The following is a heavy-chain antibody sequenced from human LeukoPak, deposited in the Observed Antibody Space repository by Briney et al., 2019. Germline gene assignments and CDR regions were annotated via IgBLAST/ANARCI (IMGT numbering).Heavy chain of an antibody. CDR3: ARSGYCSGGSCRDAFDI. CDR1: GYTFTGYY. D-gene: IGHD2-15*01. J-gene: IGHJ3*02. Sequence: ASVKVSCKASGYTFTGYYMHWVRQAPGQGLERMGRINPNSGGTNYAQKFQGRVTMTRDTSISTAYMELSRLRSDDTAVYYCARSGYCSGGSCRDAFDIWGQGTMVTVSS. V-gene: IGHV1-2*06. CDR2: INPNSGGT.